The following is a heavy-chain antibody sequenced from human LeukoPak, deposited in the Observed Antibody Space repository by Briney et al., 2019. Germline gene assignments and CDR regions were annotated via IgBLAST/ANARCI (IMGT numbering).Heavy chain of an antibody. J-gene: IGHJ4*02. CDR2: IYYSGTS. Sequence: SETLSLTCTVSGGSIISTSYYWGWIRQPPGERPEWIGNIYYSGTSYYNPSLKSRGTISVDSSKNQVSLKLTSVTAADTAVYCCARILILSTGWTPFDYWGQGAVVTVSS. CDR1: GGSIISTSYY. V-gene: IGHV4-39*01. D-gene: IGHD3/OR15-3a*01. CDR3: ARILILSTGWTPFDY.